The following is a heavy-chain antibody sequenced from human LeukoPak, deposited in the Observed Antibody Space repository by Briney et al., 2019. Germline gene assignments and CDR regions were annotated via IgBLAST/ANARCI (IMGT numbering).Heavy chain of an antibody. D-gene: IGHD4-17*01. CDR2: INSGGST. CDR3: ARHRVSYTTQYYYYYYMDV. Sequence: SETLSLTCSVSGDSISSGSFYWGWIRQPPGKGLEWIGSINSGGSTYYNPSLKSRVTMSIDTSKNHCSLKLSSVTAADTAVYYCARHRVSYTTQYYYYYYMDVWGRGATVTVSS. CDR1: GDSISSGSFY. V-gene: IGHV4-39*01. J-gene: IGHJ6*03.